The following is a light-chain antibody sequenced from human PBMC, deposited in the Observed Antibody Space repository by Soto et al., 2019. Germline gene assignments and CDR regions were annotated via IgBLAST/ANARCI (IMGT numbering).Light chain of an antibody. J-gene: IGLJ2*01. CDR2: DVS. Sequence: QSALTQPASVSGSPGQSITISCTGTSSDVGGYNYVSWYQQHPGKAPKLMIYDVSNRPSGVSNRLSGSKSGNTASLTISGLQAADEADYYCSSYTSRSTLVVFGGGTKLTVL. CDR1: SSDVGGYNY. CDR3: SSYTSRSTLVV. V-gene: IGLV2-14*01.